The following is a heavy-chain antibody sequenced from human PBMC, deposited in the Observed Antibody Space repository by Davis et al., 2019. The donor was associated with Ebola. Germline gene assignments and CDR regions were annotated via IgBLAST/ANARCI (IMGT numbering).Heavy chain of an antibody. CDR3: ARDYYGSGRNY. D-gene: IGHD3-10*01. Sequence: GESLKISCAASGFTFSSYAMSWVRQAPGKGLEGVANIKQDGSEKYYVDSVKGRFTISRDNAKNSLYLQMNSLRAEDTAVYYCARDYYGSGRNYWGQGTLVTVSS. J-gene: IGHJ4*02. CDR2: IKQDGSEK. V-gene: IGHV3-7*01. CDR1: GFTFSSYA.